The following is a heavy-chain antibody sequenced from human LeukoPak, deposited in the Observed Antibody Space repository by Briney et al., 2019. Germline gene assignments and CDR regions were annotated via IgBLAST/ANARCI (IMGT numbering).Heavy chain of an antibody. CDR3: AKDQLRYCSSTSCYTWVDY. Sequence: PGGSLRLSCTVSGFTFSSYWMSWVRQAPGKGLEWVANINQGGSDKSYVDSVKGRFTVSRDNAKKSLYLQMNSLRAEDTAVYYCAKDQLRYCSSTSCYTWVDYWGQGTLVTVSS. D-gene: IGHD2-2*02. CDR2: INQGGSDK. V-gene: IGHV3-7*01. J-gene: IGHJ4*02. CDR1: GFTFSSYW.